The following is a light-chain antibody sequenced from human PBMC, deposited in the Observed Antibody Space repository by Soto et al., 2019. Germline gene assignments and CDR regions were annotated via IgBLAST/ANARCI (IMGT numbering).Light chain of an antibody. J-gene: IGLJ1*01. CDR2: GVS. Sequence: QSALTQPASVSGSPGQSITISCTGTSSDVGGFQYVSWYHQHPGKAPKLMMYGVSNRPSGVSHRFSGSKSGNTASLTISGLQAEDEADYYCSSYTRSSTFVFGTGTKVTVL. CDR3: SSYTRSSTFV. V-gene: IGLV2-14*01. CDR1: SSDVGGFQY.